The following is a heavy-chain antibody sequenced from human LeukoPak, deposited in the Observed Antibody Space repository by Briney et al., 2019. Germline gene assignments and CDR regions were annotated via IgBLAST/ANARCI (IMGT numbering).Heavy chain of an antibody. D-gene: IGHD7-27*01. CDR1: GFTFSSYA. V-gene: IGHV3-30-3*01. Sequence: GGSLRLSCAASGFTFSSYAMHWVRQAPGKGLEWVAVISYDGSNKYYADSVKGRFTTSRDNSKNTLYLQMNSLRAEDTAVYYCATYELGTSDYWGQGTLVTVSS. J-gene: IGHJ4*02. CDR3: ATYELGTSDY. CDR2: ISYDGSNK.